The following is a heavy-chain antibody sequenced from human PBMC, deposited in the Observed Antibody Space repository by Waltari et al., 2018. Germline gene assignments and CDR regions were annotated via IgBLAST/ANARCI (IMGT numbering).Heavy chain of an antibody. CDR3: ARRTLDAFDI. J-gene: IGHJ3*02. Sequence: EVQLVQSGAEVKKPGESLKISCKGSGYSFTSYWIGWVRQMPGKGMEWMGISLPFNVDSRYRPSFKGQVTISADKSISTAYLQWSSLKASDTAMYYCARRTLDAFDIWGQGTMVTVSS. V-gene: IGHV5-51*03. CDR1: GYSFTSYW. CDR2: SLPFNVDS.